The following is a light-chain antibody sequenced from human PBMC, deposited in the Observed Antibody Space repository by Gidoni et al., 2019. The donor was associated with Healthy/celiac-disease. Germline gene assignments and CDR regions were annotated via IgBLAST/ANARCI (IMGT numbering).Light chain of an antibody. Sequence: ELVVTHSPATLSLSPGERATLSCRASQSVSSYLAWYQQKPGQAPRLLIYDASNRATGIPARFSGSGSGTDFTLTISSLEPEDFAVYYCQPRSNWPLTFGGGTKVEIK. V-gene: IGKV3-11*01. CDR1: QSVSSY. J-gene: IGKJ4*01. CDR3: QPRSNWPLT. CDR2: DAS.